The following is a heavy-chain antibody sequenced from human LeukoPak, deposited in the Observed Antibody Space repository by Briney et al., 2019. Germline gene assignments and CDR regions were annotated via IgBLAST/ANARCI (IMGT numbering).Heavy chain of an antibody. J-gene: IGHJ5*01. CDR2: ISGRGGTI. CDR1: GFIFSDYY. D-gene: IGHD5-24*01. V-gene: IGHV3-11*01. CDR3: ARDPGDMANLSYLDS. Sequence: GGSLRLSCATSGFIFSDYYFYWIRQAPGKGLEWVAYISGRGGTIYYADSVKGRFTISRDNANNSLSLQMNDLRADDTAFYCARDPGDMANLSYLDSWGLGTLVTVSS.